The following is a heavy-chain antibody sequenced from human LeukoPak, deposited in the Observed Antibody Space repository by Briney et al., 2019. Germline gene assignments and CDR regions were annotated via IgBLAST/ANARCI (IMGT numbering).Heavy chain of an antibody. Sequence: GGSLRLSCAASGFTFSSYWVSWVRQAPGKGLEWVANIKQDGSEKYYVDSVKGRFTISRDNAKNSLYLQMNSLRAEDTAVYYCARDIVGDYWGQGTLVTVSS. J-gene: IGHJ4*02. CDR3: ARDIVGDY. CDR1: GFTFSSYW. CDR2: IKQDGSEK. D-gene: IGHD2-15*01. V-gene: IGHV3-7*01.